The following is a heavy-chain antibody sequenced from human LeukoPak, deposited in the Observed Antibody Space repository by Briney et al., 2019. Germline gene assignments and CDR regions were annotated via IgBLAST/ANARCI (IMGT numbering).Heavy chain of an antibody. V-gene: IGHV3-23*01. CDR3: AKSLGWSYQGEALDY. CDR2: ISGSGGST. D-gene: IGHD1-26*01. CDR1: GFTFSSYA. Sequence: PGGSLRLSCAASGFTFSSYAMSWVRQAPGKGLEWVSAISGSGGSTYYADSVKGRFTIFRDNSKNTLYLQMNSLRAEDTAVYYCAKSLGWSYQGEALDYWGQGTLVTVSS. J-gene: IGHJ4*02.